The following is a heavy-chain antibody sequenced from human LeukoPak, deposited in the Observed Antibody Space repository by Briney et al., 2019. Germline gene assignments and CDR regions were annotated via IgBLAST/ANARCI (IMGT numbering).Heavy chain of an antibody. V-gene: IGHV3-11*04. Sequence: GGSLRLSCAVSGFIFSDYYMSWIRQAPGKLLEWVSYISHSGTTIYYTDSVKGLFTISRDNPKKSLYLQMNSLRAEDTAVYYCARALYSGYAPYYFDYWGQGTLVTVSS. J-gene: IGHJ4*02. CDR2: ISHSGTTI. D-gene: IGHD5-12*01. CDR3: ARALYSGYAPYYFDY. CDR1: GFIFSDYY.